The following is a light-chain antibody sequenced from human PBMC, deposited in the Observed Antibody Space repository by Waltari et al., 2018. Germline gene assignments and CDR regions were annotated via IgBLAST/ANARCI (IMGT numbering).Light chain of an antibody. V-gene: IGKV2-30*01. J-gene: IGKJ4*01. CDR3: MLGTHWPSLT. CDR1: QSLIYRDGITH. Sequence: DVVLTQSPLSLPVTLGQPASISCSSTQSLIYRDGITHCNWFHQRPGHSPRRLIYNVSKRDSGVPDRFSGSGSGADFTLKISRVEAEDVGVYYCMLGTHWPSLTFGGGTKVEIK. CDR2: NVS.